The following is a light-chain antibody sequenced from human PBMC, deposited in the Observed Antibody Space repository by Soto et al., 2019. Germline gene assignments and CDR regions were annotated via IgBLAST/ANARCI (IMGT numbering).Light chain of an antibody. CDR3: QQFNNYPWT. Sequence: AIQLTQSPSSLSASVGDRVTTTCRASQGISSALAWYQQKPGKAPELLIYDASSLESGVPSRFSGSGSGTDFTLTISSLQPEDFATYYCQQFNNYPWTFGQGTKLEIK. V-gene: IGKV1D-13*01. CDR1: QGISSA. CDR2: DAS. J-gene: IGKJ2*02.